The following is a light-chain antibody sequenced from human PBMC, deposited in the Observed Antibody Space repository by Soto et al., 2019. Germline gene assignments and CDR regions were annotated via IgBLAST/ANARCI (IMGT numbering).Light chain of an antibody. Sequence: EIVLTQSPGTLSLSPGERATLSCRASQSVSSTYLAWYQQRPGQSPRLLIYRASNRATGIPARFSGSGSGTDFTLTISSLEPEDFAVYYCQQRSNWPIFGQGTLLEI. V-gene: IGKV3-11*01. CDR3: QQRSNWPI. J-gene: IGKJ5*01. CDR1: QSVSSTY. CDR2: RAS.